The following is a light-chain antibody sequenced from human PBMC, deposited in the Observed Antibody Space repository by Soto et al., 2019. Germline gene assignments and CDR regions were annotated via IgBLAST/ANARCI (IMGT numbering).Light chain of an antibody. CDR3: SSYAGSNNFV. J-gene: IGLJ1*01. Sequence: QSALTQPPSASGSPGQSVTISCTGTSSDVGGYNYVSWYQQHPGKAPKLMIYEVSKRPSGVPARFSGSKSANTASLTVSGLQAEDEADYYCSSYAGSNNFVFGTGTKVTVL. CDR1: SSDVGGYNY. CDR2: EVS. V-gene: IGLV2-8*01.